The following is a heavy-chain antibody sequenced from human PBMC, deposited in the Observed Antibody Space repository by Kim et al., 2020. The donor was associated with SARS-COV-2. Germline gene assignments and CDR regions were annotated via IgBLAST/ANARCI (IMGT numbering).Heavy chain of an antibody. V-gene: IGHV3-48*02. CDR3: ARKVIVVVPDYYYYYGMDV. J-gene: IGHJ6*02. D-gene: IGHD2-2*01. Sequence: GGSLRLSCAASGFTFSSYSMNWVRQAPGKGLEWVSHISSSSSTIYYADSVKGRFTISRDNAKNSLYLQMNSLRDEDTAVYYCARKVIVVVPDYYYYYGMDVWGQGTTVTVSS. CDR1: GFTFSSYS. CDR2: ISSSSSTI.